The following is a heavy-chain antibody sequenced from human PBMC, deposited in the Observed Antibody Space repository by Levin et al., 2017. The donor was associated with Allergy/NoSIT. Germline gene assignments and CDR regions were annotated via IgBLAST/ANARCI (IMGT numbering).Heavy chain of an antibody. Sequence: ASVKVSCKASGYKFTDYHVHWVRQAPGEGLEWMGWINPNSGNTRYAEKFEGRVTMSRETSITTAFLEIISDDTAVYFCARFGAEEYSEYYFDHWGQGTLVIVSS. D-gene: IGHD1-26*01. CDR3: ARFGAEEYSEYYFDH. J-gene: IGHJ4*02. CDR2: INPNSGNT. CDR1: GYKFTDYH. V-gene: IGHV1-2*02.